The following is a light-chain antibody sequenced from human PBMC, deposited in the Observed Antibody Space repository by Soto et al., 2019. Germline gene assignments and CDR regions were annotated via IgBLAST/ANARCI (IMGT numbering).Light chain of an antibody. Sequence: DIQMTQSPSSLSASVGDRVTITCQASQDISNYLNWYQQKPGKAPKLLIYDASNLETGVPSRFSGSGSGTDFTFTISSLQPEDIATYYCQQYDNLRRRTFGQGTKVEIK. J-gene: IGKJ1*01. CDR2: DAS. CDR3: QQYDNLRRRT. CDR1: QDISNY. V-gene: IGKV1-33*01.